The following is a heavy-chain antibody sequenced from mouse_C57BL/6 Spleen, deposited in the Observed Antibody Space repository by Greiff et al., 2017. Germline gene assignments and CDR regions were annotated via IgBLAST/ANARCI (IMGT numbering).Heavy chain of an antibody. Sequence: QVQLQQPGAELVRPGSSVKLSCKASGYTFTSYWMHWVKQRPIQGLEWIGNIDPSDSETHYNQKFKDKATLTVDKSSSTAYMQLSSLTSEASAVYYGARRGSSDNHFDYWGQGTTLTVSS. V-gene: IGHV1-52*01. CDR3: ARRGSSDNHFDY. CDR2: IDPSDSET. J-gene: IGHJ2*01. CDR1: GYTFTSYW. D-gene: IGHD1-1*01.